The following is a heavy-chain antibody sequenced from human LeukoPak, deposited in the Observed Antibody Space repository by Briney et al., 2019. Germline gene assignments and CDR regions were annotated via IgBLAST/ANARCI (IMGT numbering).Heavy chain of an antibody. J-gene: IGHJ4*02. V-gene: IGHV3-23*01. CDR1: GFTFSNAW. Sequence: GGSLRLSCAASGFTFSNAWMSWVRQAPGKGLEWVSAISGSGGSTYYADSVKGRFTISRDNSKNTLYLQMNSLRAEDTAVYYCAKDLRMVRGVPDYWGQGTLVTVSS. CDR3: AKDLRMVRGVPDY. CDR2: ISGSGGST. D-gene: IGHD3-10*01.